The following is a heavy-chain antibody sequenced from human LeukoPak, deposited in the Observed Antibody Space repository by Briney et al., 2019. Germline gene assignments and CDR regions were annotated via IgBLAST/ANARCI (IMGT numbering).Heavy chain of an antibody. J-gene: IGHJ4*02. CDR3: ASEGSSGYVDY. D-gene: IGHD5-12*01. CDR2: IYHSGST. Sequence: SQTLSLTCAVSGGSISSGGYSWSWIRQPPGKGLEWIGYIYHSGSTYYNPSLKSRVTISVDTSKNQFSLKLSSVTAADTAVYYCASEGSSGYVDYWGQGTLVTVSS. V-gene: IGHV4-30-2*05. CDR1: GGSISSGGYS.